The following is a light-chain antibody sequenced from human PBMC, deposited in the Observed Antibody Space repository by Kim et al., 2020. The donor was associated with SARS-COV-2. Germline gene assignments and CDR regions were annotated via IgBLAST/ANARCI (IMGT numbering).Light chain of an antibody. V-gene: IGKV3-20*01. Sequence: PGERATLSCRASQSVSSSYLAWYQQKPGQAPRLLIYGASSRATVIPDRFSGSGSGTDFTLTISRLEPEDFAVYYCQQYGSSPALTFGGGTKVDIK. CDR2: GAS. J-gene: IGKJ4*01. CDR3: QQYGSSPALT. CDR1: QSVSSSY.